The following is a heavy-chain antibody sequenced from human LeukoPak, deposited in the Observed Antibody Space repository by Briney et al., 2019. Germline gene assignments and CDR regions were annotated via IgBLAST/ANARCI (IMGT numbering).Heavy chain of an antibody. CDR2: IYFSGST. Sequence: SETLSLTCTVSGGSSSSYYWSWIRQPPGKGLEWIGYIYFSGSTNYNPSLKSRVTISVDTSKNQFSLKLSSVTAADTAVYYCARESLVRGVIGGPCGQGTLVTVSS. J-gene: IGHJ5*02. V-gene: IGHV4-59*01. CDR1: GGSSSSYY. CDR3: ARESLVRGVIGGP. D-gene: IGHD3-10*01.